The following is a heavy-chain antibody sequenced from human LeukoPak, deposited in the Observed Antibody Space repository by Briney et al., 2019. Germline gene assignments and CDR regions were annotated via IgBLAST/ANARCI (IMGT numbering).Heavy chain of an antibody. CDR2: INAGNGNT. CDR1: VYTFTSYA. V-gene: IGHV1-3*01. D-gene: IGHD1-1*01. J-gene: IGHJ5*02. CDR3: ARVRRVPTWWFDP. Sequence: GASVKVSCKASVYTFTSYAMHWVRQAPGQRLEWMGWINAGNGNTKYSQKFQGRVTITRDTSASTAYMELSSLRSEDTAVYYCARVRRVPTWWFDPWGQGTLVTVSS.